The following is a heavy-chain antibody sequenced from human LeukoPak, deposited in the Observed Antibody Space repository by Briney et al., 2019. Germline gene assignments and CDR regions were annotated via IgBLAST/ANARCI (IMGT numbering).Heavy chain of an antibody. CDR1: GFTFNDYS. CDR3: AKVLSPWATVVTPVDY. V-gene: IGHV3-21*04. Sequence: GGSLRLSCVASGFTFNDYSMIWVRQAPGKGLEWVSSITNGSSYIYYADSVKGRFTISRDNAKNSLYLQMNSLRAEDTAVYYCAKVLSPWATVVTPVDYWGQGTLVTVSS. D-gene: IGHD4-23*01. J-gene: IGHJ4*02. CDR2: ITNGSSYI.